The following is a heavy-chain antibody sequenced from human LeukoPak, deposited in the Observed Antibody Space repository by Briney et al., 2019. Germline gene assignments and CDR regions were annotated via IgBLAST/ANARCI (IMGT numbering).Heavy chain of an antibody. CDR2: ISGTTTTI. J-gene: IGHJ4*02. V-gene: IGHV3-48*01. CDR3: VSNY. CDR1: EFTFSSYG. Sequence: GGSLRLSCVASEFTFSSYGMNWVRQTPGGGLEWLSYISGTTTTIHYADSVKGRFTISRDNSKNTLYLQMNSLRAEDTAVYYCVSNYWGQGTLVTVSS.